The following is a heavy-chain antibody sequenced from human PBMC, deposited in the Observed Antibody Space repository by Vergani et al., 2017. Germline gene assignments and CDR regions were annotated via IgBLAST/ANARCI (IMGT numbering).Heavy chain of an antibody. CDR2: IYYSGSN. CDR3: ARVPEYYDSSGYYETYFDY. Sequence: QVQLQESGPGLVKPSETLSLTCTVSGGSISSYYWSWIRQPPGKGLEWIGYIYYSGSNNYNTSRKIRVTITVHQSKNQFSLKLSSVTAADTAVYYCARVPEYYDSSGYYETYFDYWGQGTLVTVSS. J-gene: IGHJ4*02. V-gene: IGHV4-59*01. D-gene: IGHD3-22*01. CDR1: GGSISSYY.